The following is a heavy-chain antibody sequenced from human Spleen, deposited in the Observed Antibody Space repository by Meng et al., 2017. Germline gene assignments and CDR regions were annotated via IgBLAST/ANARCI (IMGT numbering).Heavy chain of an antibody. CDR3: ARDGHCDSSQVVWFDP. CDR2: INHSGST. V-gene: IGHV4-34*01. J-gene: IGHJ5*02. D-gene: IGHD3-22*01. Sequence: SETLSLTCVVSGGSFSDYYWSWIRQPPGKGLEWIGEINHSGSTNYNPSLESRATISVDTSQNNLSLKLSSVTAADSAVYYCARDGHCDSSQVVWFDPWGQGTLVTVSS. CDR1: GGSFSDYY.